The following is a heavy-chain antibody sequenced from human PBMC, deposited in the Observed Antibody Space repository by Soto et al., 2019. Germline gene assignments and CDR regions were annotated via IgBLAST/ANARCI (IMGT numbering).Heavy chain of an antibody. CDR2: IIPIFGTA. V-gene: IGHV1-69*13. D-gene: IGHD4-17*01. CDR3: AIPSTTVTTLSYYGMDV. CDR1: GGTFSSYA. Sequence: SVKVSCKASGGTFSSYAISWVRQAPGQGLEWMGGIIPIFGTANYAQKFQGRVTITADESTSTAYMELSSLRSEDTAVYYCAIPSTTVTTLSYYGMDVWGQGTTVTVSS. J-gene: IGHJ6*02.